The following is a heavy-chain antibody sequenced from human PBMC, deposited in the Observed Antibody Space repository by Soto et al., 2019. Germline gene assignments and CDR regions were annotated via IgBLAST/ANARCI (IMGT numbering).Heavy chain of an antibody. CDR3: AKEPLEVSGRNAFNI. CDR1: GFTFSRYG. CDR2: ISYNGGAQ. D-gene: IGHD1-1*01. V-gene: IGHV3-30*18. Sequence: QVQLVESGGGVVQPGRSLRLSCAASGFTFSRYGMHWVRQAPGKGLDWVAVISYNGGAQYYADAVKGRFTISRDNSRNTLYLQMNSPGPEDTAVYYCAKEPLEVSGRNAFNIWGQGTTVTASS. J-gene: IGHJ3*02.